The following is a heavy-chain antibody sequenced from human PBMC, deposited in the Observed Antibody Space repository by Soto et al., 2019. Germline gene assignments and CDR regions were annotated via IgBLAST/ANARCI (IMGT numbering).Heavy chain of an antibody. CDR3: ARGPRRHYFDY. CDR1: GYTFTDDW. J-gene: IGHJ4*02. V-gene: IGHV5-51*01. Sequence: EVHLVQSGAEVKKPGESLRISCKASGYTFTDDWIGWVRQMPGKGLEWMGIIYPGDSDTRYSPSFQGQVTISADKSINTAYLQWSSLKASDTAMYYCARGPRRHYFDYCGQGTLVTVSS. CDR2: IYPGDSDT.